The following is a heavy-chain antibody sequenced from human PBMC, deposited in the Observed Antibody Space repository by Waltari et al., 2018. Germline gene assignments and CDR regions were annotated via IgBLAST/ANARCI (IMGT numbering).Heavy chain of an antibody. CDR2: INPNRGGT. D-gene: IGHD5-18*01. V-gene: IGHV1-2*02. J-gene: IGHJ4*02. CDR3: ARVGGGYTYDFDY. Sequence: QVQLVQSGAEVKKPGASVTVSCRASGYHFTDYYTPWVRQAPGQGLEWMGWINPNRGGTNYAQKFQSRVTMTTDTSISTAYMELRRLRSDDTAVYYCARVGGGYTYDFDYWGQGTLVTVS. CDR1: GYHFTDYY.